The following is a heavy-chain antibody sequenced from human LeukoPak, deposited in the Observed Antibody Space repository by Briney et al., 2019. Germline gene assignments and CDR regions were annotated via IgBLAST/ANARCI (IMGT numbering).Heavy chain of an antibody. CDR1: GFTFDDYG. CDR2: ISSSSSYI. V-gene: IGHV3-21*01. CDR3: AKDYSYGNYFDY. J-gene: IGHJ4*02. D-gene: IGHD5-18*01. Sequence: GGSLRLSCAASGFTFDDYGMSWVRQAPGKGLEWVSSISSSSSYIYYADSVKGRFTISRDNAKNSLYLQMNSLRAEDTAVYYCAKDYSYGNYFDYWGQGTLVTVSS.